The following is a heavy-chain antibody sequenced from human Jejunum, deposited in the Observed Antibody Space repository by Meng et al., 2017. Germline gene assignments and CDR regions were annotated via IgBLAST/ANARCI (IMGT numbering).Heavy chain of an antibody. CDR1: GFTFSDDY. D-gene: IGHD3-16*02. Sequence: QVQLVESGGGLVKPGVSLRLSCAASGFTFSDDYMSWIRQAPGKGLEWVSYMSSSGSVRYYADSAKGRFTISRDNAKSSLYLQMNSLRVEDTAVYYCARDTSSFYRWGQGTLVTVSS. V-gene: IGHV3-11*04. J-gene: IGHJ4*02. CDR2: MSSSGSVR. CDR3: ARDTSSFYR.